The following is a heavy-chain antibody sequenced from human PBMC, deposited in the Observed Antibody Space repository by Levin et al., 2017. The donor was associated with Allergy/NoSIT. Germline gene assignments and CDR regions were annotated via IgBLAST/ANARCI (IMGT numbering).Heavy chain of an antibody. J-gene: IGHJ4*02. Sequence: PGGSLRLSCAASGFTFSGSAMHWVRQASGKGLEWVGRIRSKANSYATAYAASVKGRFTISRDDSKNTAYLQMNSLKTEDTAVYYCTTLGYCSSTSCSVPDGWGQGTLVTVSS. CDR3: TTLGYCSSTSCSVPDG. CDR1: GFTFSGSA. CDR2: IRSKANSYAT. D-gene: IGHD2-2*01. V-gene: IGHV3-73*01.